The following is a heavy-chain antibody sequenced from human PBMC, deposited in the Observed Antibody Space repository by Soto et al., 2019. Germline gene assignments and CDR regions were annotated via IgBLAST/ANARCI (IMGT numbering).Heavy chain of an antibody. CDR1: GFSLTTSGLG. CDR3: ARIKGITYDWIADGMDV. Sequence: QITLRESGPTLVNPTETLTLTCSFSGFSLTTSGLGVAWIRQPPGRALEWLALSYWNGDNRYSPFLRTRLTITKDTLQNEVVLTMTNVDPVDTAKYLCARIKGITYDWIADGMDVWGQGTTVTVSS. J-gene: IGHJ6*02. V-gene: IGHV2-5*01. CDR2: SYWNGDN. D-gene: IGHD1-20*01.